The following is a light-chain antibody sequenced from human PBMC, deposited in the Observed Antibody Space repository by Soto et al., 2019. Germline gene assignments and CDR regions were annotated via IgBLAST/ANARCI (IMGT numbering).Light chain of an antibody. J-gene: IGLJ3*02. Sequence: QSVLTQPPPMSGAPGQRVTISCTGSSSNIGAGYDVHWYQHLPGTAPKLLIYGNTNRPSGVPDRFSGSKSGTSASLAITGLQAEDEADYYCQSHDSSLNSWVFGGGTKLTVL. CDR3: QSHDSSLNSWV. V-gene: IGLV1-40*01. CDR2: GNT. CDR1: SSNIGAGYD.